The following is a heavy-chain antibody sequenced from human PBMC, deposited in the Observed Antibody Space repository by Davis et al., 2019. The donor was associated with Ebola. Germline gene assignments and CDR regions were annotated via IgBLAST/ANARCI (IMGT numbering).Heavy chain of an antibody. Sequence: PGGSLRLSCAASGFTFSSYWMSWVRQAPGKGLEWVANIKQDGSAKYYVDSVKGRFTISRDNAKNSLYLQMNSLRAEDTAVYYCARTIAVAGTGLLGAFDIWGQGTMVTVSS. CDR2: IKQDGSAK. CDR1: GFTFSSYW. D-gene: IGHD6-19*01. J-gene: IGHJ3*02. V-gene: IGHV3-7*03. CDR3: ARTIAVAGTGLLGAFDI.